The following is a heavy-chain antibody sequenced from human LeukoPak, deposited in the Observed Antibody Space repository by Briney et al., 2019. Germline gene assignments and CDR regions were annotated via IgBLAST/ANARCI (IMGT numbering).Heavy chain of an antibody. CDR2: IYPGDSDT. J-gene: IGHJ4*02. D-gene: IGHD4-23*01. CDR1: GYGFTSYW. V-gene: IGHV5-51*01. Sequence: GESLKISCKGSGYGFTSYWIGWVRQMPGKGLEWMGIIYPGDSDTRYSPSFQGQVTISADKSISTAYLQWSSLKASDTAMYYCARRGYGGNSDAYFDYWGQGTLVTVSS. CDR3: ARRGYGGNSDAYFDY.